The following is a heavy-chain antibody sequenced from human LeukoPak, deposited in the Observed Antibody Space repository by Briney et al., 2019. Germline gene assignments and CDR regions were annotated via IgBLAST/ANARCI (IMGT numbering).Heavy chain of an antibody. CDR3: TRQYSSGRGDFDY. D-gene: IGHD6-19*01. CDR2: IYYSGST. V-gene: IGHV4-39*01. Sequence: NPSETLSLTCTVSGGSISSSSYYWGWIRQPPGMGLEWIGSIYYSGSTYYSPSLKSRITISVDTSKNQFSLKMSSVTAADTALYYCTRQYSSGRGDFDYWGQGTLVTVSS. J-gene: IGHJ4*02. CDR1: GGSISSSSYY.